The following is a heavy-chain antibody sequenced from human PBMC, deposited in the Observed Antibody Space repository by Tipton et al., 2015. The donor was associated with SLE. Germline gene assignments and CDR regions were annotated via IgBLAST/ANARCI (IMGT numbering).Heavy chain of an antibody. CDR2: IYYSGST. D-gene: IGHD2-15*01. V-gene: IGHV4-59*11. J-gene: IGHJ3*02. CDR3: ARASWYHHAFDI. CDR1: GGSISSHY. Sequence: TLSLTCTVSGGSISSHYWSWIRQPPGKGLEWIGYIYYSGSTNYNPSLKSRVTISVDTSKNQFSLKLSSVTAADTAVYYCARASWYHHAFDIWGQGTMVTVSS.